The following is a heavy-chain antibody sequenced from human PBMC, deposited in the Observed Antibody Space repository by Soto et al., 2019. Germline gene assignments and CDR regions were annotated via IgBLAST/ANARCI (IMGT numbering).Heavy chain of an antibody. D-gene: IGHD6-13*01. Sequence: GESLKISCKGSGYSFTSYWIGWVRQMPGKGLEWMGIIYPGDSDTRYSPSFQGQVTISADKSISTAYPQWSSLKASDTAMYYCARGTGYSSSWAAVDPWGQGTLVTVSS. J-gene: IGHJ5*02. CDR2: IYPGDSDT. CDR1: GYSFTSYW. CDR3: ARGTGYSSSWAAVDP. V-gene: IGHV5-51*01.